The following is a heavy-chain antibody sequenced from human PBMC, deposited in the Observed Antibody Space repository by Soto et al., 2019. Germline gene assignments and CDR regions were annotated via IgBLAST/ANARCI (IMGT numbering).Heavy chain of an antibody. J-gene: IGHJ4*02. Sequence: QVQLVQSGAEVKKPGASVRVSCKASGYTFTRSGITWVRQAPGQGLEWMGWMSSENGNTNYAQNLQGRITMTTDTSTSTAYMDLRSLRSDDTAVYYCARVGDSSGWYHFDLWGRGTXXXXS. CDR1: GYTFTRSG. CDR2: MSSENGNT. D-gene: IGHD6-19*01. V-gene: IGHV1-18*01. CDR3: ARVGDSSGWYHFDL.